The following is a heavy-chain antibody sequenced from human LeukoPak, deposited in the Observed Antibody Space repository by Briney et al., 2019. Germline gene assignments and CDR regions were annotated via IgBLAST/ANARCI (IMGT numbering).Heavy chain of an antibody. CDR2: ISGSGGST. CDR1: GFTFSSYA. J-gene: IGHJ3*02. V-gene: IGHV3-23*01. D-gene: IGHD5-12*01. Sequence: GGSLRLSCAASGFTFSSYAMSWVRQAPGKGLEWVSAISGSGGSTYYADSVKGRFTISRDNSKNTLYLQMTSLRAEDTAVYYCAXXXXLLXXWIEVXSXXFDIWGQGTMVTVSS. CDR3: AXXXXLLXXWIEVXSXXFDI.